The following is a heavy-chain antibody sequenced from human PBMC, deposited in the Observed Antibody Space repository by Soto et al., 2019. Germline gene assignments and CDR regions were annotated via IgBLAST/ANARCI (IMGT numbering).Heavy chain of an antibody. D-gene: IGHD2-21*01. Sequence: ASVKVSCKASGYTFTSYGISLVRQAPGQGLEWMGWISAYNGNTNYAQKLQGRVTMTTDTSTSTAYMELRSLRSDDTAVYYCARDIVVVIAMRGLGPLDDAFDIWGQGTMVTVSS. CDR2: ISAYNGNT. J-gene: IGHJ3*02. V-gene: IGHV1-18*01. CDR3: ARDIVVVIAMRGLGPLDDAFDI. CDR1: GYTFTSYG.